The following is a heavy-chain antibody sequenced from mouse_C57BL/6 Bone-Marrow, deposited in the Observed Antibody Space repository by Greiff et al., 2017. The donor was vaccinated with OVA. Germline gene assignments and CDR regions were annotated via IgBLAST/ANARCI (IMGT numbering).Heavy chain of an antibody. CDR1: GFNFNNSS. CDR2: IDPANGNT. J-gene: IGHJ3*01. CDR3: ACYDYGRFAY. Sequence: EVKLMESVAELVRPGASVKLSCTASGFNFNNSSMNWVKQRPEQGLEWIGRIDPANGNTNYASKFKGKATLTADTSSNTAYLQLSSLTSEDTDGSYVACYDYGRFAYWGQGTLVTVSA. V-gene: IGHV14-3*01. D-gene: IGHD2-4*01.